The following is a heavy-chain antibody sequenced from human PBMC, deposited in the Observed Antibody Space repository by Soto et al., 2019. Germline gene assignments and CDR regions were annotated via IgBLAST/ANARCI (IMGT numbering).Heavy chain of an antibody. CDR2: IYYSGSA. CDR3: ARLHCNSPNCVPLDP. J-gene: IGHJ5*02. V-gene: IGHV4-39*01. Sequence: SETLSLTCSVSGGSISRVSYYWGWIRQPPGKGLEWIGSIYYSGSAYYSPSLKSRVTMSVDTSKNQLSLELRSVTAADTAVYYCARLHCNSPNCVPLDPWGQGTLVTVSS. D-gene: IGHD2-2*01. CDR1: GGSISRVSYY.